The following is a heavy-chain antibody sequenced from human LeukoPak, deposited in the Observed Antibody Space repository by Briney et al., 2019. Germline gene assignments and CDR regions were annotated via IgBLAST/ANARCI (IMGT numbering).Heavy chain of an antibody. V-gene: IGHV3-48*04. CDR3: SRDPTYYLRYGYFDY. CDR1: GFTFSTYN. Sequence: GGSLRLSCAASGFTFSTYNMIWVRQAPGKGLECISYISSSRSTMYYADSVKGRFTISRDNAKNSLYLQMNSLRAEDTAVYYCSRDPTYYLRYGYFDYWGQGALVTVSS. D-gene: IGHD1-26*01. CDR2: ISSSRSTM. J-gene: IGHJ4*02.